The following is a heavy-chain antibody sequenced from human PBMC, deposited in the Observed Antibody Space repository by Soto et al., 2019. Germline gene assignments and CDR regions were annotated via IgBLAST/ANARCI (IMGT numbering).Heavy chain of an antibody. D-gene: IGHD4-17*01. J-gene: IGHJ4*02. CDR3: ATTRDYFLDY. CDR1: GGTFRTYA. V-gene: IGHV1-69*01. Sequence: QVQLVQSGAEVKKPGSSVKVSCKASGGTFRTYAITWVRQAPGQGLEWMGGIIPIFGSAKYAQKFQDRVTLTADESTSTAYMELSSLRSEDTAVYYCATTRDYFLDYWGQGTRVTVSS. CDR2: IIPIFGSA.